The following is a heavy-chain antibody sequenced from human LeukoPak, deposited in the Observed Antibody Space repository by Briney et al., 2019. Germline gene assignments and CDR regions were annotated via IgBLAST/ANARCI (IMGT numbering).Heavy chain of an antibody. CDR1: GGSISNYY. D-gene: IGHD6-13*01. J-gene: IGHJ1*01. V-gene: IGHV4-59*08. Sequence: SETLSPTCTVSGGSISNYYWSWIRQPPGKGLECIGYIYYSGSTNYNPSLKSRVTISVDTSKNQFSLKLSSVTATDTAVYYCARHGGYSSPYLHWGQGTLVTVSS. CDR3: ARHGGYSSPYLH. CDR2: IYYSGST.